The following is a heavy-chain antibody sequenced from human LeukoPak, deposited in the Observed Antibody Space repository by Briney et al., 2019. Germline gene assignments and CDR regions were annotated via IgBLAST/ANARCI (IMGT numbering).Heavy chain of an antibody. D-gene: IGHD5-18*01. CDR3: AREIGPRQLHLWGSAFDY. J-gene: IGHJ4*02. V-gene: IGHV1-8*03. CDR1: GYTLTELS. Sequence: ASVKVSCKVSGYTLTELSMHWVRQATGQGLEWMGWMNPNSGNTGYAQKFQGRVTITRDTSTSTVYMELSSLRSEDTAVYYCAREIGPRQLHLWGSAFDYWGQGTLVTVSS. CDR2: MNPNSGNT.